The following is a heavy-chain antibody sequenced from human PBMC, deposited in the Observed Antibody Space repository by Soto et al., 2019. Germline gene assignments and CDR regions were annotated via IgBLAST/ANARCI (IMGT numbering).Heavy chain of an antibody. V-gene: IGHV3-30-3*01. CDR2: ISYDGSNK. Sequence: QVQLVESGGGVVQPGRSLRLSCAASGFTFSSYAMHWVRQASGKGLEWVAVISYDGSNKYYADSVKGRFTISRDNSKNTLYLQMNSLRAEDTAVYYCALGAYSNYESYYFDYWGQGTLVTVSS. CDR1: GFTFSSYA. J-gene: IGHJ4*02. CDR3: ALGAYSNYESYYFDY. D-gene: IGHD4-4*01.